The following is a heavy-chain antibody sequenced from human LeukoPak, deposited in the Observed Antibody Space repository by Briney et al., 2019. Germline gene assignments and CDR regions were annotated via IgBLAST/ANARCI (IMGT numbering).Heavy chain of an antibody. CDR2: IWYDGSNK. D-gene: IGHD1-26*01. Sequence: GGSLRLSCAASGFTFGSYGMHWVRQAPGKGLEWVAVIWYDGSNKYYADSVKGRFTISRDNSKNTLYLQMNSLRAEDTAVYYCARDQVTEWELLPFDYWGQGTLVTVSS. J-gene: IGHJ4*02. V-gene: IGHV3-33*01. CDR3: ARDQVTEWELLPFDY. CDR1: GFTFGSYG.